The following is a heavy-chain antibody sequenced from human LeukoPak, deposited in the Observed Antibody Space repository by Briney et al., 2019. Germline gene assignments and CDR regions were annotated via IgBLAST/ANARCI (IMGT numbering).Heavy chain of an antibody. CDR3: ATDRGWRTSGYYLYYFEY. CDR2: IKHDGSEK. Sequence: HSGGSLRLSCAASGFTVSSNYMSWDRQAPGKGLEWVASIKHDGSEKYYVDSVRGRFTISRDNTMNSLYLQMSSLRAEDTAVYYCATDRGWRTSGYYLYYFEYWGQGTLVTYSS. D-gene: IGHD3-3*01. J-gene: IGHJ4*02. V-gene: IGHV3-7*01. CDR1: GFTVSSNY.